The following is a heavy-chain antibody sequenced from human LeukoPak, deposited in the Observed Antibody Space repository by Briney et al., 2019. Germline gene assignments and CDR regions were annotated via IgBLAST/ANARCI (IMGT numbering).Heavy chain of an antibody. V-gene: IGHV3-49*04. D-gene: IGHD2-2*01. CDR2: IRSKAYGGTT. J-gene: IGHJ6*02. Sequence: GGSLRLSCTASGFTFGDYAMSWVRQAPGKGLEWVGFIRSKAYGGTTEYAASVKGRFTISRDDSKSIAYLQMNSLKTEDTAVYYCTRDNAGYCSSTSCYERGNYYYSMDVWGQGTTVTVSS. CDR1: GFTFGDYA. CDR3: TRDNAGYCSSTSCYERGNYYYSMDV.